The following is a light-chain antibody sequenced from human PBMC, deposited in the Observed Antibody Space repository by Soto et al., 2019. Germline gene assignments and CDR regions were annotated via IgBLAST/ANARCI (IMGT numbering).Light chain of an antibody. J-gene: IGKJ2*01. CDR2: WAS. Sequence: DIVMTQSPDSLAVSLGERATINCKSSQSVLYSSNNKNYLSWYQQKPGRPPKLLIYWASTRESGVPDRFSGSGSGTDFTLTISSLQAEDVAVSYCQQYYSTPLYTFGQGTKLEIK. V-gene: IGKV4-1*01. CDR3: QQYYSTPLYT. CDR1: QSVLYSSNNKNY.